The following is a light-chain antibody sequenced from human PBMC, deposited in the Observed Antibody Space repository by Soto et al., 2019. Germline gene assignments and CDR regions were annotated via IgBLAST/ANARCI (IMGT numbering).Light chain of an antibody. Sequence: QSVLTQPASMSGSPGQSITISCTGTSSDVGSYNLVSWYQQHPGKAPKLIIHEASKRPSGVSSRFSASKSGNTASLTISGLQAEDEADYYCCSYAGSTTFVFGTGTKVTVL. J-gene: IGLJ1*01. CDR3: CSYAGSTTFV. CDR2: EAS. CDR1: SSDVGSYNL. V-gene: IGLV2-23*01.